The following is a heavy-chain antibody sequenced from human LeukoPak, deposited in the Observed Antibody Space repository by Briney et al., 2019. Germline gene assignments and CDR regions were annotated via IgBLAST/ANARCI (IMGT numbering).Heavy chain of an antibody. D-gene: IGHD3-22*01. Sequence: GGSLRLSCAASGFTFSSFGMHWVRQAPGKGLEWVSYISSSSSTIYYADSVKGRFTISRDNAKNSLYLQMNSLRDEDTAVYYCAGKGLLPPYYYYGMDAWGQGTTVTVSS. CDR3: AGKGLLPPYYYYGMDA. CDR1: GFTFSSFG. J-gene: IGHJ6*02. V-gene: IGHV3-48*02. CDR2: ISSSSSTI.